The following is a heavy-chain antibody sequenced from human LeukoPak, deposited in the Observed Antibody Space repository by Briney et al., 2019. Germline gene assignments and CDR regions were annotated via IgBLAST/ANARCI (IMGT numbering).Heavy chain of an antibody. CDR3: AKLDSSAVDY. J-gene: IGHJ4*02. V-gene: IGHV3-21*04. Sequence: GGSLRLSCAASGFTFSSYSMNWVRQAPGKGLEWVSSISSSSTYIYYADSVKGRFTISRDNAKNSLYLQMNSLRAEDTAVYYCAKLDSSAVDYWGQGTLVTVSS. CDR2: ISSSSTYI. D-gene: IGHD6-25*01. CDR1: GFTFSSYS.